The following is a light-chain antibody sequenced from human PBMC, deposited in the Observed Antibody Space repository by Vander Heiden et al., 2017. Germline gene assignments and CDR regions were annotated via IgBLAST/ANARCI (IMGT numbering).Light chain of an antibody. CDR2: DAS. CDR1: QSVSSY. V-gene: IGKV3-11*01. CDR3: QQRSNWPPVT. J-gene: IGKJ4*01. Sequence: ELVLTQSPATLSLSPGERATLSCRASQSVSSYLAWYQQKPGQAPRLLIYDASNRATGIPARFSGSGYGTDFTLTISSLEPEDFAVYYCQQRSNWPPVTFGGGTKVEIK.